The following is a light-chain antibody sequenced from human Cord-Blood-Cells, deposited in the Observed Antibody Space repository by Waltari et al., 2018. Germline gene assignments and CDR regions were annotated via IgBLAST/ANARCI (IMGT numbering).Light chain of an antibody. CDR1: SSDVGSYNL. Sequence: QSALTQPASVSGSPGQSITIPCTGTSSDVGSYNLVSWYQQHPGKTPKLMIYEGSKWPSGVSNRFSGSKSGNTASLTISGLQAEDEADYYCCSYAGSWVFGGGTKLTVL. V-gene: IGLV2-23*01. CDR3: CSYAGSWV. CDR2: EGS. J-gene: IGLJ3*02.